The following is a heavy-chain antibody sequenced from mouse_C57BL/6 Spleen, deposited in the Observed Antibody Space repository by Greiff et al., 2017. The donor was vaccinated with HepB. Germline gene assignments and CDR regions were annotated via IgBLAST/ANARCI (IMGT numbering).Heavy chain of an antibody. CDR3: ARRAYYYGSSYGRYFDV. CDR1: GYTFTSYW. J-gene: IGHJ1*03. Sequence: QVQLQQPGAELVKPGASVKLSCKASGYTFTSYWMQWVKQRPGQGLEWIGEIDPSDSYTNYNQKFKGKATLTVDTSSSTAYMQLSSLTSEDSAVYYCARRAYYYGSSYGRYFDVWGTGTTVTVSS. CDR2: IDPSDSYT. D-gene: IGHD1-1*01. V-gene: IGHV1-50*01.